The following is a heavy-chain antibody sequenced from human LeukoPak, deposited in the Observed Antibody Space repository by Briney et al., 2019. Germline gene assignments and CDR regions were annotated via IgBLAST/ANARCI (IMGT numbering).Heavy chain of an antibody. CDR3: AKDPRYSSSWYALYFDY. CDR2: IIGRGTSA. CDR1: GFTFSAYA. V-gene: IGHV3-23*01. D-gene: IGHD6-13*01. Sequence: GGSLRLSCAASGFTFSAYAMNWVRQAPGKGLEWVSSIIGRGTSAYYADSVKGRFTISRDNSKNTLYLQMNSLRAEDTAVYYCAKDPRYSSSWYALYFDYWGQGTLVTVSS. J-gene: IGHJ4*02.